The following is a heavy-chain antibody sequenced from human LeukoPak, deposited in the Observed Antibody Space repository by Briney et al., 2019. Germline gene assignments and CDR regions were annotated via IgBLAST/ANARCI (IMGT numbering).Heavy chain of an antibody. D-gene: IGHD3-22*01. CDR1: GYRFPSNW. CDR3: ARQLGSTGYDY. CDR2: IYPGDSDT. J-gene: IGHJ4*02. Sequence: PGESLKISCKGSGYRFPSNWNGWVRQMPGKGLEWMGIIYPGDSDTRYSPSFQGQVTISADKSISTAYLQWSSLKASDTAMYYCARQLGSTGYDYWGQGTLVTVSS. V-gene: IGHV5-51*01.